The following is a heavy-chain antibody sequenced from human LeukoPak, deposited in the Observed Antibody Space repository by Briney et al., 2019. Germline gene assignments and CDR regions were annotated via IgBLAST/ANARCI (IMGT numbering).Heavy chain of an antibody. Sequence: GGSLRLSRAASGFTFSDYYMSWIRQAPGKGLEWVSYISSSGSTIYYADSVKGRFTISRDNAKNSLYLQMNSLRAEDTAVYYCARGQLHLYYYYGMDVWGQGTTVTVSS. J-gene: IGHJ6*02. V-gene: IGHV3-11*01. CDR1: GFTFSDYY. D-gene: IGHD2-2*01. CDR3: ARGQLHLYYYYGMDV. CDR2: ISSSGSTI.